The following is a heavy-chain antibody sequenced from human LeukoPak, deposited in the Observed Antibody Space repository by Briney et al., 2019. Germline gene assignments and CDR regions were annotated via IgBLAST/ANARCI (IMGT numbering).Heavy chain of an antibody. J-gene: IGHJ6*03. D-gene: IGHD3-10*02. CDR2: IYSGGST. CDR3: ASLFGEDYYYYYYMDV. CDR1: GFTVSSNY. Sequence: QTGGSLRLSCAASGFTVSSNYMSWVRQAPGKGLEWVSVIYSGGSTYYADSVKGRFTISRDNSKNTLYLQMNSLRAEDTAVYYCASLFGEDYYYYYYMDVWGKGTTVTISS. V-gene: IGHV3-53*01.